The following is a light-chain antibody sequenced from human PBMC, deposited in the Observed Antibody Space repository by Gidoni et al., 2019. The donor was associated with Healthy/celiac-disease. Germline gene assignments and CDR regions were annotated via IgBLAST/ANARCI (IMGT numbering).Light chain of an antibody. CDR3: QQYGNSPFT. CDR1: QSVSSSY. CDR2: GAS. J-gene: IGKJ3*01. Sequence: SQSVSSSYLAWYQQKPGQAPRLLIFGASSRATGIPDRFSGSGSGTDFTLTISRLEPEDFAVYYCQQYGNSPFTFGPGTKVDIK. V-gene: IGKV3-20*01.